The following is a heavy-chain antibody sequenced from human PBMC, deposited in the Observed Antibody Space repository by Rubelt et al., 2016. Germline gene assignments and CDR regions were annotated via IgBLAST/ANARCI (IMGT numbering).Heavy chain of an antibody. CDR2: INSDGSIT. J-gene: IGHJ4*02. CDR3: VRSSLDY. V-gene: IGHV3-74*01. D-gene: IGHD6-13*01. CDR1: GFTLSSSW. Sequence: EVQLVESGGGLVQPGGSLRLSCAASGFTLSSSWMHWVRQAPGKGLVWASRINSDGSITSYADSVKGRFTISRDNAKNTLYLQMNSMRAEDTAVYYCVRSSLDYWGKGALVTVSS.